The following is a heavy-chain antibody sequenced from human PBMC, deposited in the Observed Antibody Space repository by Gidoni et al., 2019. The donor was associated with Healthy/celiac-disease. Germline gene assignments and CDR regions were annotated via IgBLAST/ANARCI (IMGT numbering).Heavy chain of an antibody. CDR2: INHSGST. D-gene: IGHD6-13*01. J-gene: IGHJ6*03. Sequence: QVQLQQWGAGLLKPSETLSLTCAVYGGSFSGYYWSWLRQPPGKGLEWIGEINHSGSTNYNPSLKSRVTISVDTSKNQFSLKLSSVTAADTAVYYCARGMKDSSQYYYYYYYMDVWGKGTTVTVSS. CDR1: GGSFSGYY. V-gene: IGHV4-34*01. CDR3: ARGMKDSSQYYYYYYYMDV.